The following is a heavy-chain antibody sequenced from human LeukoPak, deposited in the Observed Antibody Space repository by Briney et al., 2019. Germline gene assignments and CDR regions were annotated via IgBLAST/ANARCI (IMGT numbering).Heavy chain of an antibody. V-gene: IGHV4-59*01. CDR2: IYYSGST. CDR1: GGSISSYY. D-gene: IGHD5-18*01. CDR3: ARVGAGGYSYGPTLDY. Sequence: SETLSLTCTVSGGSISSYYWSWIRQPPGKGLEWIGYIYYSGSTNYNPSLKSRVTISVDTSKNQFSLKLSSVTAADTAVYYCARVGAGGYSYGPTLDYWGQGTLVTVSS. J-gene: IGHJ4*02.